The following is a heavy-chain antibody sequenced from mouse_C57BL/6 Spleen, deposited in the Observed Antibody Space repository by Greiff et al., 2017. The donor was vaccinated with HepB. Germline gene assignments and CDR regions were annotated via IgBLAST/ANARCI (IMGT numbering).Heavy chain of an antibody. D-gene: IGHD2-1*01. CDR3: ARKRIYYGNYGDAMDY. CDR2: IWSGGST. V-gene: IGHV2-2*01. CDR1: GFSLTSYG. Sequence: QVQLKESGPGLVQPSQSLSITCTVSGFSLTSYGVHWVRQSPGKGLEWLGVIWSGGSTDYNAAFISRLSISKDNSKSQVFFKMNSLQADDTAIYYCARKRIYYGNYGDAMDYWGQGTSVTVSS. J-gene: IGHJ4*01.